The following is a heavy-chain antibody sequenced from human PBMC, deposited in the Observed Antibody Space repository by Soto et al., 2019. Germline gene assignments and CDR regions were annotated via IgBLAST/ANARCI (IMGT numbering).Heavy chain of an antibody. J-gene: IGHJ4*02. Sequence: LRLSCAASGFTFDDYAMHWVRQAPGKGLEWVSGISWNSGSIGYADSVKGRFTISRDNAKNSPYLQMNSLRAEDTAWYYCAKSTIWFGEIRSSYYFDCCGRGSLVGVSS. CDR1: GFTFDDYA. V-gene: IGHV3-9*01. CDR2: ISWNSGSI. CDR3: AKSTIWFGEIRSSYYFDC. D-gene: IGHD3-10*01.